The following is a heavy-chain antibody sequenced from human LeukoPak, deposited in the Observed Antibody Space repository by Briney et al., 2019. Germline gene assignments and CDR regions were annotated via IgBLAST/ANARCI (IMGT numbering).Heavy chain of an antibody. V-gene: IGHV3-53*01. D-gene: IGHD2-2*01. CDR1: GFTVSSNY. Sequence: GGSLRLSCAAAGFTVSSNYMSWVRQAPGKGLEWVSVIYSGGSTYYADSVKGRFTISRDNSKNTLYLQMNSLRAEDTAVYYCASLLWRDQLLKYGMDVWGQGTTVTVSS. J-gene: IGHJ6*02. CDR3: ASLLWRDQLLKYGMDV. CDR2: IYSGGST.